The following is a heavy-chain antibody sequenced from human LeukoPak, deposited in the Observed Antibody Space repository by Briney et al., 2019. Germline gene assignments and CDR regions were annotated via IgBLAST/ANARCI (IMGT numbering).Heavy chain of an antibody. CDR1: GFTFSSYA. J-gene: IGHJ5*02. CDR3: AKDPAARTLSPWIDP. V-gene: IGHV3-23*01. CDR2: ISGSGGST. Sequence: GGSLRLSCAASGFTFSSYAMSWVRQAPGKGLEWVSAISGSGGSTYYADSVKGRFTISRDNSKNTLYLQMNSLRAEDTAVYYCAKDPAARTLSPWIDPWGQGTLVTVSS.